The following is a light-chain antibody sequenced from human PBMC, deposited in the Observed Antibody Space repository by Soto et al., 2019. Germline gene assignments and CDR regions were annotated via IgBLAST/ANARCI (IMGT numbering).Light chain of an antibody. J-gene: IGLJ2*01. Sequence: QAVLTQSPSASASLGASVKVTCTLSSGHSSYAIAWHQQQPEKGPRFLMKVNPDGSHTKGDGIPDRFSGSSSGAERYLTISSLQSEDEADYCCQTWGSGIVVFGGGTKLTVL. CDR3: QTWGSGIVV. V-gene: IGLV4-69*01. CDR2: VNPDGSH. CDR1: SGHSSYA.